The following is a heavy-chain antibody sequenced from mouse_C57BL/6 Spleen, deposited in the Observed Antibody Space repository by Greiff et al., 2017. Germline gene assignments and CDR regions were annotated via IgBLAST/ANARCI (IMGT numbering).Heavy chain of an antibody. CDR3: ARGGFTTVVDYFDY. Sequence: QVQLQQSGPELVKPGASVKLSCKASGYTFTSYDINWVKQRPGQGLEWIGWIYPRDGSTKYNEKFKGKATLTVDTSSSTAYMELHSLTSEDAAVYFCARGGFTTVVDYFDYWGKGTTLTVSS. V-gene: IGHV1-85*01. CDR2: IYPRDGST. J-gene: IGHJ2*01. D-gene: IGHD1-1*01. CDR1: GYTFTSYD.